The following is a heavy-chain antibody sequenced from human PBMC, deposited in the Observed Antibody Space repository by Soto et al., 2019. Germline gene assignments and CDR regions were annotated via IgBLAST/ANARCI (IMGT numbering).Heavy chain of an antibody. CDR2: ISWNSGSI. Sequence: GGSLRLSCAASGFTFDDYAMHWVRQAPGKGLEWVSGISWNSGSIGYADSVKGRFTISRDNAKNSLYLQMNSLRAEDTALYYCAKDQGTTEWLSFDYWGQGTLVTVSS. CDR1: GFTFDDYA. CDR3: AKDQGTTEWLSFDY. V-gene: IGHV3-9*01. J-gene: IGHJ4*02. D-gene: IGHD4-17*01.